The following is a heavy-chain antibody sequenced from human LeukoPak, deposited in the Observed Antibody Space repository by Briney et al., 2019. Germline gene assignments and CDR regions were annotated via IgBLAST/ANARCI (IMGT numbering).Heavy chain of an antibody. Sequence: SETLSLTCTVSGASISNYYWSWIRQPPGKGLEWIGEINHSGSTNYNPSLKSRVTISVDTSKNQFSLKLSSVTAADTAVYYCARSVPKHYYDSSGYYPGVDYWGQGTLATVSS. CDR3: ARSVPKHYYDSSGYYPGVDY. V-gene: IGHV4-34*01. CDR2: INHSGST. CDR1: GASISNYY. D-gene: IGHD3-22*01. J-gene: IGHJ4*02.